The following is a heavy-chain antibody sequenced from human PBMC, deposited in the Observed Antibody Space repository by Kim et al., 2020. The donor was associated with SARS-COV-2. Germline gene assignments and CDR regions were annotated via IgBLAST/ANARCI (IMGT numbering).Heavy chain of an antibody. CDR2: T. Sequence: TYYADSVKGRFTISRDNSKNTLYLQMNSLRAEDTAVYYCAKAPLSGAPDYWGQGTLVTVSS. CDR3: AKAPLSGAPDY. J-gene: IGHJ4*02. V-gene: IGHV3-23*01. D-gene: IGHD1-26*01.